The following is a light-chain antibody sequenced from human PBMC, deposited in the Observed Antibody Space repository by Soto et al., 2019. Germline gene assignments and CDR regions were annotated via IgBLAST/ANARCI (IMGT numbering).Light chain of an antibody. CDR1: SSDVGGYNY. V-gene: IGLV2-14*01. CDR2: DVS. Sequence: QSALTQPASVSGSPGQSITISCIGTSSDVGGYNYVSWYQQHPGKAPKLMIYDVSNRPSGVSNRFSCSKSGNTASLTISGLQAEDEADYYCSSYTSSSTLVFGGGTKLTVL. CDR3: SSYTSSSTLV. J-gene: IGLJ3*02.